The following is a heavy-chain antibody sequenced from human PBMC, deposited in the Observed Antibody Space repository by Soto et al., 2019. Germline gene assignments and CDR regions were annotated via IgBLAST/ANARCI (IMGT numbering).Heavy chain of an antibody. Sequence: GGSLILSCAASGFTFSSYSMNWVRQAPGKGLEWVSSISSSSSYIYYADSVKGRFTISRHNAKNSLYLQMNSLRAEDAAVYYCAGAMARHTALCYYCYGMDAWGQGTTVTVSS. CDR1: GFTFSSYS. D-gene: IGHD5-18*01. V-gene: IGHV3-21*01. J-gene: IGHJ6*02. CDR3: AGAMARHTALCYYCYGMDA. CDR2: ISSSSSYI.